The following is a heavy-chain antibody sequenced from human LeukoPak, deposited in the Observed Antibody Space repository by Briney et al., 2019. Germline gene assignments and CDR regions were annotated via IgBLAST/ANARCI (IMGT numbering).Heavy chain of an antibody. J-gene: IGHJ1*01. CDR1: GGSISSYH. Sequence: SETLSLTCTVSGGSISSYHWSWIRQPPGKGLEWIGHIYYTGSTNYNPSLKSRVTISLDTSKNQFSLKLSSVTAADTAVYYCARGEDGDYYFQHWGQGTLVTVSS. CDR2: IYYTGST. D-gene: IGHD4-17*01. CDR3: ARGEDGDYYFQH. V-gene: IGHV4-59*12.